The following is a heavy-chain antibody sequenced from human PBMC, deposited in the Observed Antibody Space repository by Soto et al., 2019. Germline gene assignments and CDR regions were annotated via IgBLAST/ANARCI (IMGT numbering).Heavy chain of an antibody. CDR3: ARDVWRDPACISTSCYYNWFDP. D-gene: IGHD2-2*01. V-gene: IGHV1-69*12. Sequence: QVQLVQSGAEVKKPGSSVKVACKACGGTFSVYGISWVRQAHGPGLEWTGGIIPIFGTPNYAQKFQGRVTMMADESTSTAYMELSSLRSEDPALYYCARDVWRDPACISTSCYYNWFDPWGQGTLVTVTS. CDR2: IIPIFGTP. J-gene: IGHJ5*02. CDR1: GGTFSVYG.